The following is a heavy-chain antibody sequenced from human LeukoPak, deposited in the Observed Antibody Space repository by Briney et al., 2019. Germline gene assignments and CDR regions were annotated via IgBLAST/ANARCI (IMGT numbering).Heavy chain of an antibody. V-gene: IGHV1-2*06. Sequence: ASVKVSCQASGYTFTGYYMHWVRQAPGQGLEWMGRINPNSGGTNYAQKFQGRVTMTRDTSISTAYMELSRLRSDDTAVYYCARNPHHLLWFGESHSRFDPWGQGTLVTVSS. CDR2: INPNSGGT. CDR1: GYTFTGYY. D-gene: IGHD3-10*01. J-gene: IGHJ5*02. CDR3: ARNPHHLLWFGESHSRFDP.